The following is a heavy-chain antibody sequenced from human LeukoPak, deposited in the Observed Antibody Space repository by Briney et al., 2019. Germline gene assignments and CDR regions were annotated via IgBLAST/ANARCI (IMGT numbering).Heavy chain of an antibody. J-gene: IGHJ6*03. CDR3: GCGYGVDYYYYMDV. Sequence: GGSLRLSCAASGFTFSSYGMHWVRQAPGKGLEWVAFIRYDGSNKYYADSVKGRFTISRDNSKNTLYLQMNSLRAEDTAVYYCGCGYGVDYYYYMDVWGKGTTVTVSS. CDR2: IRYDGSNK. D-gene: IGHD3-22*01. CDR1: GFTFSSYG. V-gene: IGHV3-30*02.